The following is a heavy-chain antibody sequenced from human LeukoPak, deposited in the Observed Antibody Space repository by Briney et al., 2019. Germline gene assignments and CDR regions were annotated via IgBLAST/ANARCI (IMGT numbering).Heavy chain of an antibody. J-gene: IGHJ6*02. D-gene: IGHD6-13*01. CDR2: IIPILGIA. Sequence: SVKVSCKASGGTFSSYAISWVRQAPGQGLEWMGRIIPILGIANYAQKFQGRVTITADKSTSTAYMELSSLRSEDTAVYYCARSPYSSSWKLPGMDVWGQGTTVPGSS. CDR3: ARSPYSSSWKLPGMDV. CDR1: GGTFSSYA. V-gene: IGHV1-69*04.